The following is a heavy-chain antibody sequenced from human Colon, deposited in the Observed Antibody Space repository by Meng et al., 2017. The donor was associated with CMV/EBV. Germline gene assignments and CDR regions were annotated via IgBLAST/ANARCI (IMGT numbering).Heavy chain of an antibody. Sequence: SVFTFNSYVMSWVRQTPGKGLEWVAAISDSGERTFYADSVKGRFTISRDNSKNMVFLQMNSLRAEDTALYFCAKDVGGSSVEYFQHWGQGTLVTVSS. CDR1: VFTFNSYV. J-gene: IGHJ1*01. D-gene: IGHD3-10*01. CDR3: AKDVGGSSVEYFQH. V-gene: IGHV3-23*01. CDR2: ISDSGERT.